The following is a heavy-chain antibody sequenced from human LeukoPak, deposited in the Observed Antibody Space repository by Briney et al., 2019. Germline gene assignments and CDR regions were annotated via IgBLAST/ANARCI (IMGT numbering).Heavy chain of an antibody. Sequence: VGSLRLSCAASGFTFSDYYMSWIRQAPGKGLEWVSYISSSGSTIYYADSVKGRFTISRDNAKNSLYLQMNSLRAEDTAVYYCARERESLVVPAAPGDYWGQGTLVTVSS. J-gene: IGHJ4*02. V-gene: IGHV3-11*01. CDR2: ISSSGSTI. D-gene: IGHD2-2*01. CDR1: GFTFSDYY. CDR3: ARERESLVVPAAPGDY.